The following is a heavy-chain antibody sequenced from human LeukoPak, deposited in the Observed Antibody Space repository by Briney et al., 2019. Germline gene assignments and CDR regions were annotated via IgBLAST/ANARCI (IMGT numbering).Heavy chain of an antibody. CDR2: VDPEDDET. Sequence: ASVKVSCKGSGYTLTELSMHWVRPAPGKGLEWMGGVDPEDDETFYAQKFQGRVTMTEDTSTHTAYMELSSLRSEDTAVYYCATPAPSHYYDLRYYFAYRGQGTLVTVSS. D-gene: IGHD3-22*01. CDR3: ATPAPSHYYDLRYYFAY. V-gene: IGHV1-24*01. J-gene: IGHJ4*02. CDR1: GYTLTELS.